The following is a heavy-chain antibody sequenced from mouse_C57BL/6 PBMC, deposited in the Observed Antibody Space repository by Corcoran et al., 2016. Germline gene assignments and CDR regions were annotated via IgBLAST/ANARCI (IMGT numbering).Heavy chain of an antibody. J-gene: IGHJ3*01. V-gene: IGHV9-3*01. D-gene: IGHD2-12*01. Sequence: QIQLVQSGPELKKPGETVKISCKASGYTFTTYGMSWVKQAPGKGLKWMGWINTYSGVPTYADDFKGRFAFSLETSASTAYLQINNLKNEDTATYFCARGGLRRWFAYWGQGTPVTVSA. CDR1: GYTFTTYG. CDR3: ARGGLRRWFAY. CDR2: INTYSGVP.